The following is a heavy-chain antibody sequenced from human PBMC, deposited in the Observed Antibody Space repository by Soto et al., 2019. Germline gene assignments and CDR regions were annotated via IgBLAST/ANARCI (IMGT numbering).Heavy chain of an antibody. CDR3: AQIDKVNPPSSGWATRFDY. Sequence: EVQLLESGGGLVQPGGSLRLSCAASGFTFSNYGMTWVRQAPGKGLEWVSGMSRDGGVTDYTDSVKGRFTISRDISKNTLYLQMNSLRAEDTAVYYCAQIDKVNPPSSGWATRFDYWGQGTLVTVSS. CDR2: MSRDGGVT. V-gene: IGHV3-23*01. D-gene: IGHD6-19*01. CDR1: GFTFSNYG. J-gene: IGHJ4*02.